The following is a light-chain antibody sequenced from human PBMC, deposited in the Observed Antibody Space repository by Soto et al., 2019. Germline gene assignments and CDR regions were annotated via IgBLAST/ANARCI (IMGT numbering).Light chain of an antibody. CDR1: QSIRTS. V-gene: IGKV1-5*03. CDR3: QQYDSYSRT. J-gene: IGKJ1*01. Sequence: DIQMTQSPSTLSAFVGDRVTITCLASQSIRTSLAWYQQKPGKAPKLLIYLASNLESGVPARFSGSGSATEFTLSISSLQPDDFATYYCQQYDSYSRTFGQGTKVDI. CDR2: LAS.